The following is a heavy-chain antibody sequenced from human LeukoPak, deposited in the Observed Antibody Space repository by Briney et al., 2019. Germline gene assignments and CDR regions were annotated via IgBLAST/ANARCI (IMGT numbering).Heavy chain of an antibody. D-gene: IGHD1-7*01. CDR1: SYTFTNYG. CDR3: ARDPSITGTTGFDP. CDR2: ISTYNGNT. J-gene: IGHJ5*02. Sequence: ASVKVSCKASSYTFTNYGISWVRQAPGQGLEWMGWISTYNGNTNYAQKLQGRVTMTTDTSTSTVYMELRSLRSDGTAVYYCARDPSITGTTGFDPWGQGTLVTVSS. V-gene: IGHV1-18*01.